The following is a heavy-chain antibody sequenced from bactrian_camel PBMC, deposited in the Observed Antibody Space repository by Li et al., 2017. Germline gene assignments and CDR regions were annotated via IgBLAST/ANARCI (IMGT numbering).Heavy chain of an antibody. D-gene: IGHD1*01. CDR1: GFTANSCG. CDR3: AVGQWRGHCNLDRDRYDY. Sequence: VQLVESGGGSVQAGESLRLSCTAPGFTANSCGVDWYRQAAGKQREWVSSTVADGSTTYADSVKGRLTVSKGRATDTVYLQMNSLKPEDTAIYYCAVGQWRGHCNLDRDRYDYWGQGTQVTVS. J-gene: IGHJ4*01. V-gene: IGHV3S53*01. CDR2: TVADGST.